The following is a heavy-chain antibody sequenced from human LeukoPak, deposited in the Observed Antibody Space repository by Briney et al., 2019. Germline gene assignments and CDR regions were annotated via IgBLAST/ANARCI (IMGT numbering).Heavy chain of an antibody. CDR3: ARSNNRLETKVRGVIMALGAFNI. Sequence: PGGSLRLSCAASGFTFSSYSMNWVRQAPGKGLEWVSSISSSSSYIYYADSVKGRFTISRDNAKNSLYLQMNSLRAEDTAVYYCARSNNRLETKVRGVIMALGAFNIWGQGTMVTVSS. V-gene: IGHV3-21*01. D-gene: IGHD3-10*01. CDR2: ISSSSSYI. CDR1: GFTFSSYS. J-gene: IGHJ3*02.